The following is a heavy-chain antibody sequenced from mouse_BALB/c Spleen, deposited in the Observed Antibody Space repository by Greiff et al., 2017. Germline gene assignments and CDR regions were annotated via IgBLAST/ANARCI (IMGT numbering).Heavy chain of an antibody. Sequence: VQLQQSGAELVRPGALVKLSCKASGFNIKDYYMHWVKQRPEQGLEWIGWIDPENGNTIYDPKFQGKASITADTSSNTAYLQLSSLTSEDTAVYYCARMETGRNYWGQGTTLTVSS. CDR3: ARMETGRNY. J-gene: IGHJ2*01. D-gene: IGHD4-1*01. CDR1: GFNIKDYY. CDR2: IDPENGNT. V-gene: IGHV14-1*02.